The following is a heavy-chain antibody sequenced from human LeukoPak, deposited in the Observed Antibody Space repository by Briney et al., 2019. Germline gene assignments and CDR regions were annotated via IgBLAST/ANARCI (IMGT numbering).Heavy chain of an antibody. Sequence: PGGSLRLSCAASGFTFSSYWMSWVRRAPGKGREWVANVKHDGSEKFYVDSVKGRFTLSRDNAKNSLYLQMNSLRAEDTAVYYCARDAWKDRYFDYWGQGTLVTVSS. CDR1: GFTFSSYW. CDR2: VKHDGSEK. CDR3: ARDAWKDRYFDY. D-gene: IGHD1-1*01. V-gene: IGHV3-7*01. J-gene: IGHJ4*02.